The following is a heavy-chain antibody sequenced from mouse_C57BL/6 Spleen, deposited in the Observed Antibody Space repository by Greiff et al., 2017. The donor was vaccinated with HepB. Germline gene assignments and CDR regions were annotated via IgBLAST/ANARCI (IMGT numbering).Heavy chain of an antibody. D-gene: IGHD1-1*01. J-gene: IGHJ1*03. CDR1: GFNIKDDY. V-gene: IGHV14-4*01. CDR3: TTLITTVVAKYFDV. Sequence: LVESGAELVRPGASVKLSCTASGFNIKDDYMHWVKQRPEQGLEWIGWIDPENGDTEYASKFQGKATITADTSSNTAYLQLSSLTSEDTAVYYCTTLITTVVAKYFDVWGTGTTVTVSS. CDR2: IDPENGDT.